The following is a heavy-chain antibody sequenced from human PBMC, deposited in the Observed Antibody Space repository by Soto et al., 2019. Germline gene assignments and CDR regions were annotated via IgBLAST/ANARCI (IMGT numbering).Heavy chain of an antibody. J-gene: IGHJ2*01. Sequence: QVQLQESGPGLVKPSETLSLTCTVSGGSISSYYWSWIRQPPGKGLEWIGYIYYSGSTNYNPSLKSRVTISVDTSKNQFSLKLSSVTAADTAVYYCARDYYGSGFDLWGRGTLVTVSS. D-gene: IGHD3-10*01. CDR3: ARDYYGSGFDL. CDR2: IYYSGST. V-gene: IGHV4-59*08. CDR1: GGSISSYY.